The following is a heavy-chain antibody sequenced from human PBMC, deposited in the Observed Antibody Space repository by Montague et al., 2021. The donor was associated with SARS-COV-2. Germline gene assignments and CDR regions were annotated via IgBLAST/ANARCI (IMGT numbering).Heavy chain of an antibody. V-gene: IGHV4-39*01. Sequence: SETLFLTCTVSGGSISSSSYYWGWIRQPPGKGLEWIGNIYYSGNTYYKPSLKSRVTISVDTSKNQFSLKLSSVTAADTAVYYCARHPFSITMFGRTDRYGVDVWGQGTTVTVSS. CDR1: GGSISSSSYY. CDR3: ARHPFSITMFGRTDRYGVDV. CDR2: IYYSGNT. J-gene: IGHJ6*02. D-gene: IGHD3-3*01.